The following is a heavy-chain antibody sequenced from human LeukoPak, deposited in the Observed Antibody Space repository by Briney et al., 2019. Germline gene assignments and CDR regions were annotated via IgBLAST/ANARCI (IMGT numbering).Heavy chain of an antibody. CDR2: ISGDYGYT. CDR1: GYTFNSHG. Sequence: ASVKVSCKASGYTFNSHGISWIRQAPGQGPEWMGWISGDYGYTKYAQKFQGRVTMTTDTSTDTSYMELRSLRSDDTAVCYCARNKTTGGGGFDYWGQGTLITVSS. CDR3: ARNKTTGGGGFDY. D-gene: IGHD3-16*01. J-gene: IGHJ4*02. V-gene: IGHV1-18*04.